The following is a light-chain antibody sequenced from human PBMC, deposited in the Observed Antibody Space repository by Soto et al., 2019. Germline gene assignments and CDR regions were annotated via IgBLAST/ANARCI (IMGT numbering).Light chain of an antibody. V-gene: IGKV3-20*01. CDR1: QCVSSNF. CDR2: GAS. J-gene: IGKJ1*01. Sequence: EIVLTQSPGTLSLSPGERATLSCKASQCVSSNFLAWYQRKPGQAPRLLIYGASYRATDIPYRFSGSGSGTVFTLTIARLEPEYFAVYFCQQYGTSPPTFGQGTKVEI. CDR3: QQYGTSPPT.